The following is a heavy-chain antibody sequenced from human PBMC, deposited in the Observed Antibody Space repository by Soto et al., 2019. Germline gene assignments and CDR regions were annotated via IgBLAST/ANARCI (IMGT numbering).Heavy chain of an antibody. CDR3: ARDSYDFWSGYYAYYYYGMDV. D-gene: IGHD3-3*01. J-gene: IGHJ6*02. Sequence: ASVKVSCKASGYTFTSYGISWVRQAPGQGLEWMGWISAYNGNTNYAQKLQGRVTMTTDTSTSTAYMELRSLRSDDTAVYYCARDSYDFWSGYYAYYYYGMDVWGQGTTVTVS. CDR1: GYTFTSYG. V-gene: IGHV1-18*01. CDR2: ISAYNGNT.